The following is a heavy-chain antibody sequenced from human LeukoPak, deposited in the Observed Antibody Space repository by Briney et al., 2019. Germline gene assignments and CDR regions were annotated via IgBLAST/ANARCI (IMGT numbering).Heavy chain of an antibody. CDR2: FDPEDGET. D-gene: IGHD4-17*01. CDR3: ATVRPYGDYRAGAFDI. Sequence: GASVKVSCKFSGYTLTELSMHWVRQAPGKGLEWMGGFDPEDGETIYAQKFQGRVTMTEDTSTDTAYMELSSLRSEDTAVYYCATVRPYGDYRAGAFDIWGQGTMVTVSS. CDR1: GYTLTELS. V-gene: IGHV1-24*01. J-gene: IGHJ3*02.